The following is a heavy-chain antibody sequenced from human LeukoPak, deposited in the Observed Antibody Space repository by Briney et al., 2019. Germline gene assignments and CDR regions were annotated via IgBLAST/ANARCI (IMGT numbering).Heavy chain of an antibody. J-gene: IGHJ5*02. V-gene: IGHV1-2*02. CDR1: GYTFTSYA. CDR3: ARLLRSMIVVVPPPGFDP. CDR2: INPNSGGT. Sequence: GASVKVSCKASGYTFTSYAMNWVRQAPGQGLEWMGWINPNSGGTNYAQKFQGRVTMTRDTSISTAYMELSRLRSDDTAVYYCARLLRSMIVVVPPPGFDPWGQGTLVTVSS. D-gene: IGHD3-22*01.